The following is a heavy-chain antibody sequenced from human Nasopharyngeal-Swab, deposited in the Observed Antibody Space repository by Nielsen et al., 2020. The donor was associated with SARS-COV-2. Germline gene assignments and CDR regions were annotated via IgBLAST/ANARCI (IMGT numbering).Heavy chain of an antibody. Sequence: GESLKISCAASGFTFSSYWMSWVRQAPGKGLEWVANIKQDGSEKYYVDSVKGRFTISRDNAKNSLYLQMNSLRAEDTAVYYCSRIAAAGTNAFDIWGQGTMVTVS. J-gene: IGHJ3*02. CDR3: SRIAAAGTNAFDI. CDR1: GFTFSSYW. CDR2: IKQDGSEK. D-gene: IGHD6-13*01. V-gene: IGHV3-7*05.